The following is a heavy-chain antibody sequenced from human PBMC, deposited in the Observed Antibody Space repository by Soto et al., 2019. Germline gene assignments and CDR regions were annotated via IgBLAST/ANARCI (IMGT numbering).Heavy chain of an antibody. CDR3: AREVSVGVAAAGYFDS. CDR1: GFTFSNYP. D-gene: IGHD6-25*01. Sequence: QVHLAESGGGVVQPGRSLRLSCAASGFTFSNYPMNWVRQAPGKGLEWVAVISYDGNTKHYADSVKGSCTISRDNPRNTLYLQMNSLRVEDTAVYYCAREVSVGVAAAGYFDSWGQGAQVTVSS. V-gene: IGHV3-30*04. J-gene: IGHJ4*02. CDR2: ISYDGNTK.